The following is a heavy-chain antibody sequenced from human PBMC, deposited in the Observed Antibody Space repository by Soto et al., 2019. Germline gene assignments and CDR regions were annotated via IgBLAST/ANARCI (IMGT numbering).Heavy chain of an antibody. Sequence: ASVKVSCKASGYTFTSHYMHWVRQAPGQGLEWMGIINPSGGSRSYAQKFQGRVTMTRDTSTSTVYMELSSLRSEDTAVYYCARVGSSGWYEIWGQGTLVTVSS. CDR3: ARVGSSGWYEI. CDR2: INPSGGSR. J-gene: IGHJ4*02. D-gene: IGHD6-19*01. V-gene: IGHV1-46*01. CDR1: GYTFTSHY.